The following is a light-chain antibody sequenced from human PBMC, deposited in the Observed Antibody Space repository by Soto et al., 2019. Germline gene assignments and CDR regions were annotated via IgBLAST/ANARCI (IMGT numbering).Light chain of an antibody. V-gene: IGKV3-20*01. CDR1: QSISSSY. CDR3: QQYGGSVLT. Sequence: ENVLTQSPGTLSLSPGERATLSCRASQSISSSYLAWYQQKPGQTPRLLIYHASGRATGIPDRFSGSGSGTDFPLNISRLEPEVLAGYYGQQYGGSVLTVGGGPKVEIK. J-gene: IGKJ4*01. CDR2: HAS.